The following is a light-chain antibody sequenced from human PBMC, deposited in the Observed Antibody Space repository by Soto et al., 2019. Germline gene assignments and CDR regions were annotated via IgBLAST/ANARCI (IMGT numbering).Light chain of an antibody. CDR2: TAS. V-gene: IGKV1-27*01. CDR3: QKYSSAPLT. Sequence: DIRMTQSPATLSASLGDRVTITCRASQAISNYLAWYQQKPGKVPKLLISTASTLPSGVPSRFSGSGSGTDFTLTISSLQAEDVAIHYCQKYSSAPLTFGGGTKVDIK. J-gene: IGKJ4*01. CDR1: QAISNY.